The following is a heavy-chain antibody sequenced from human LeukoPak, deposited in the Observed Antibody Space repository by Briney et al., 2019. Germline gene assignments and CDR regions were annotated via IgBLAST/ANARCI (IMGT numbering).Heavy chain of an antibody. CDR3: ARGDCPNGVCYRLHDY. V-gene: IGHV1-18*01. Sequence: ASVKVSCKASGYTFTSYAISWVRQAPGQGLEWMGWISAYNGNTNYAQKLQGRVTMTTDTSTSTAYMELRSLRSDDTAVYYCARGDCPNGVCYRLHDYWGQGTLVTVSS. CDR2: ISAYNGNT. CDR1: GYTFTSYA. J-gene: IGHJ4*02. D-gene: IGHD2-8*01.